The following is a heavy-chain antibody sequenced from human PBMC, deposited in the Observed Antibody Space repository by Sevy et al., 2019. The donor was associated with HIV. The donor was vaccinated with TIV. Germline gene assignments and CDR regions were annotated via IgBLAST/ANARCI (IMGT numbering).Heavy chain of an antibody. CDR1: GFTFSNYN. CDR2: ISSSSTYI. CDR3: ARGLGRDYYYYMDV. V-gene: IGHV3-21*01. J-gene: IGHJ6*03. Sequence: GGSLRLSCAASGFTFSNYNMNWVRQAPGKGLEWVSSISSSSTYIHYADSLKGRFPISRDNAKNSLFLQMNSLRAEDTAVYDCARGLGRDYYYYMDVWGKGTTVTVSS.